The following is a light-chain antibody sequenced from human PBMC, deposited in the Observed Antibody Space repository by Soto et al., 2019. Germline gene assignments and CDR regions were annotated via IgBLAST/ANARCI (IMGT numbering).Light chain of an antibody. CDR1: SSDVRINDL. Sequence: QSALTQPPSVSGSPGQSITLSCTGPSSDVRINDLVSWYQHPPARAPKLLIDEDSNRPSGISHRFSGSRSGNTASLTISGLKTEDEADYYCTSYINTTIPVFGGGTKVTVL. J-gene: IGLJ3*02. CDR2: EDS. CDR3: TSYINTTIPV. V-gene: IGLV2-14*01.